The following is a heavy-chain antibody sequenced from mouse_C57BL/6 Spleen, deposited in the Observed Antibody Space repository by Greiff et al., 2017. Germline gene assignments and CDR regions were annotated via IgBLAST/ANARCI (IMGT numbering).Heavy chain of an antibody. CDR2: ISSGSSTI. D-gene: IGHD1-1*01. V-gene: IGHV5-17*01. Sequence: VQLKESGGGLVKPGGSLKLSCAASGFTFSDYGMHWVRQAPEKGLEWVAYISSGSSTIYYADTVKGRFPISRDNAKNTLFLQMTSLRSEDTAMYYCARRGPRGSSLYWYFDVWGTGTTVTVSS. J-gene: IGHJ1*03. CDR1: GFTFSDYG. CDR3: ARRGPRGSSLYWYFDV.